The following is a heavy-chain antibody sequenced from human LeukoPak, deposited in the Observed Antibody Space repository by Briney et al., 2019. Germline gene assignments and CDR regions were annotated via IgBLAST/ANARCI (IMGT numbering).Heavy chain of an antibody. J-gene: IGHJ6*03. D-gene: IGHD4-11*01. CDR1: GGSTSSYY. Sequence: SETLSLTCTVSGGSTSSYYWSWIRQPAGKGLEWIGRIYTSGSTNYNPSLKSRVTMSVDTSKNQFSLKLSSVTAADTAVYYCARGLGGLNYYYYYYYMDVWGKGTTVTVSS. CDR2: IYTSGST. CDR3: ARGLGGLNYYYYYYYMDV. V-gene: IGHV4-4*07.